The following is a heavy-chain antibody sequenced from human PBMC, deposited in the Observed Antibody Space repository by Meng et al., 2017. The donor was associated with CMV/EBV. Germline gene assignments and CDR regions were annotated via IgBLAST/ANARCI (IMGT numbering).Heavy chain of an antibody. CDR1: GFTFSSYS. CDR3: ASLLGIYYGMDV. D-gene: IGHD6-13*01. J-gene: IGHJ6*02. Sequence: ETLSLTCAASGFTFSSYSMNWVRQAPGKGLEWVSSISSSSSYIYYADSVKGRFTISRDNAKNSLYLQMNSLRAEDTAVYYCASLLGIYYGMDVWGQGTTVTV. V-gene: IGHV3-21*01. CDR2: ISSSSSYI.